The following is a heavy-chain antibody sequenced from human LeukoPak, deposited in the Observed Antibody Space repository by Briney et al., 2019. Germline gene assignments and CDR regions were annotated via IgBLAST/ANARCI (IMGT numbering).Heavy chain of an antibody. D-gene: IGHD3-10*01. CDR3: ARVVAWLVRGVIPQY. CDR1: GGSISSSSYY. CDR2: IYYSGST. V-gene: IGHV4-39*07. Sequence: SETLSLTCTVSGGSISSSSYYWGWIRQPPGKGLEWIGSIYYSGSTYYNPSLKSRVTISVDTSKNQFSLKLSSVTAADTAVYYCARVVAWLVRGVIPQYWGQGTLVAVSS. J-gene: IGHJ4*02.